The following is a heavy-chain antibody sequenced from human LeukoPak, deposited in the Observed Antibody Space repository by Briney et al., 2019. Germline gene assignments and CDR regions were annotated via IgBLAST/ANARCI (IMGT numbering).Heavy chain of an antibody. V-gene: IGHV3-21*01. CDR2: ISSSSSYI. CDR3: ARAGYCSGGSCYYQSHYGMDV. Sequence: GGSLRLSCAASGFTFSSYSMNWVRQAPGKGLEWVSSISSSSSYIYYADSVKGRFTISRDNAKNSLYLQKNSLRAEDTAVYYCARAGYCSGGSCYYQSHYGMDVWGQGTTVTVSS. D-gene: IGHD2-15*01. CDR1: GFTFSSYS. J-gene: IGHJ6*02.